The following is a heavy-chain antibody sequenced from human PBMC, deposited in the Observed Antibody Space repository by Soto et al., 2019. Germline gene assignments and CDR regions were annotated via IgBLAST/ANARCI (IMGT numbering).Heavy chain of an antibody. CDR2: INAGNGNT. Sequence: ASVKVSCKASGFTFTNYAIQWVRQAPGQRLEWMGWINAGNGNTMCSQKFQGRVTITRDTSASTSHMELSSLTIEDTAVYYCAREHDFWAHYSFDFWGQGTPLTVSS. CDR3: AREHDFWAHYSFDF. V-gene: IGHV1-3*01. D-gene: IGHD3-3*01. J-gene: IGHJ4*02. CDR1: GFTFTNYA.